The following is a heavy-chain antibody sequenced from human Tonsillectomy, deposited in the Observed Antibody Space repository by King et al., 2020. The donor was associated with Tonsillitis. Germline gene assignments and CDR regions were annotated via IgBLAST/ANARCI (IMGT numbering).Heavy chain of an antibody. V-gene: IGHV3-9*01. J-gene: IGHJ4*02. CDR1: GFTFDDHA. CDR3: ARAPYGSGSFLPYFDS. Sequence: VQLVESGGTLVQPGRSLRLSCAVSGFTFDDHAMHWFRQAPGKGLEWLSGVSWNSYTIGYADSVKGRFTISRDNAKNSLYLQMNSLRPEDTALYFCARAPYGSGSFLPYFDSWGQGTLVTVSS. D-gene: IGHD3-10*01. CDR2: VSWNSYTI.